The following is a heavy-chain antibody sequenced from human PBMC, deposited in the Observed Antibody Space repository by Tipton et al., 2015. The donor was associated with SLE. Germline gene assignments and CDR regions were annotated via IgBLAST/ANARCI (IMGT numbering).Heavy chain of an antibody. CDR2: IYFTGNT. V-gene: IGHV4-31*03. CDR1: GGSVSSGGYY. CDR3: ARDKDGGYSYGLYGLDV. D-gene: IGHD5-18*01. Sequence: TLSLTCTVSGGSVSSGGYYWSWIRQLPGRGLEFLGYIYFTGNTYYNPSFKSRITILVDTSKNQFSLNLSSVTAADTALYFCARDKDGGYSYGLYGLDVWGQGTTVTVSS. J-gene: IGHJ6*02.